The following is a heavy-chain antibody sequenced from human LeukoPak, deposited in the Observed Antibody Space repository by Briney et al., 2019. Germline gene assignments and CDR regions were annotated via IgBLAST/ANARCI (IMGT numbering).Heavy chain of an antibody. CDR1: GFTFSSYA. CDR3: AKEISAYARSRPSRGMDV. J-gene: IGHJ6*02. Sequence: GGALRLCCAASGFTFSSYAMSWVRQAPGKGLEWVSAISGSGGSTYYADSVKGRFTISRDNSKNTLYLQMNSLRAEDTAVYYCAKEISAYARSRPSRGMDVWGQGTTVTVSS. D-gene: IGHD2-8*01. CDR2: ISGSGGST. V-gene: IGHV3-23*01.